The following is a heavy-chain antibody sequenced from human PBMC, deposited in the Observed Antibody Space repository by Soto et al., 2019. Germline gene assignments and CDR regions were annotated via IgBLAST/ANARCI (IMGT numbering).Heavy chain of an antibody. D-gene: IGHD3-10*01. V-gene: IGHV1-45*02. CDR1: GYTFTSYA. CDR2: ITPFNGNT. Sequence: SVKVSCKASGYTFTSYAMHWVRQAPGQALEWMGWITPFNGNTHYAQKFQDRVTITRDRSMSTGYMELSSLRSEDTAMYYCAMTLSGTHAPNGMDVWGQGTTVTVSS. CDR3: AMTLSGTHAPNGMDV. J-gene: IGHJ6*02.